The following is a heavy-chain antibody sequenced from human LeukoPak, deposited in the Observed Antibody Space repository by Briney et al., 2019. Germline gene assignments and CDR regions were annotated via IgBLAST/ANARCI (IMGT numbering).Heavy chain of an antibody. CDR2: ISSSSSTI. CDR1: GFTFSSYG. CDR3: AREEDEYSGSAYAFDI. V-gene: IGHV3-48*01. Sequence: GGSLRLSCAASGFTFSSYGMHWVRQAPGKGLEWVSYISSSSSTIYYADSVKGRFTISRDNAKNSLYLQMNSLRAEDTAVYYCAREEDEYSGSAYAFDIWGQGTMVTVSS. D-gene: IGHD1-26*01. J-gene: IGHJ3*02.